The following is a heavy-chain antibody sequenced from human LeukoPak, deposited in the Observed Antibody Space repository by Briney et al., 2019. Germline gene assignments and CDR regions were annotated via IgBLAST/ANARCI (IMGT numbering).Heavy chain of an antibody. Sequence: GGSLRLSCAASGFSFSSYGMHWVRQAPGKGLEWVSSISSSSSYIYYADSVKGRFTISRDNAKNSLYLQMNSLRAEDTAVYYCARWMLGYCSGGSCFTGDYWGQGTLVTVSS. CDR2: ISSSSSYI. CDR3: ARWMLGYCSGGSCFTGDY. V-gene: IGHV3-21*01. D-gene: IGHD2-15*01. CDR1: GFSFSSYG. J-gene: IGHJ4*02.